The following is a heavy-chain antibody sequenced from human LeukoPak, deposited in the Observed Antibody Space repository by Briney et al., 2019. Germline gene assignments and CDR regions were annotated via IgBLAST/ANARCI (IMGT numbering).Heavy chain of an antibody. J-gene: IGHJ3*02. D-gene: IGHD5-24*01. CDR1: GYSIASYY. CDR2: IYYTGST. Sequence: ASETLSLTCTVSGYSIASYYWSWIRQPPGKGLEWIGYIYYTGSTNYNPSLKSRVTISVDTSKNQFSLKLSSVTAADTAVYYCASPRRDGYNYAFDIWGQGTMVTVSS. V-gene: IGHV4-59*01. CDR3: ASPRRDGYNYAFDI.